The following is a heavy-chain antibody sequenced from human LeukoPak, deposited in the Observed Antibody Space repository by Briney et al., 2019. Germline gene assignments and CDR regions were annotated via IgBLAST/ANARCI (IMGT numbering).Heavy chain of an antibody. CDR2: IYHSGST. Sequence: SETLSLTCTVSGGSISSYYWSWIRQPPGKGLEWIGEIYHSGSTNYNPSLKSRVTLSVDKSKNQFSLKLSSVTAADTAVYYCASRSGYDGAFDIWGQGTMVTVSS. V-gene: IGHV4-59*12. CDR1: GGSISSYY. D-gene: IGHD5-12*01. J-gene: IGHJ3*02. CDR3: ASRSGYDGAFDI.